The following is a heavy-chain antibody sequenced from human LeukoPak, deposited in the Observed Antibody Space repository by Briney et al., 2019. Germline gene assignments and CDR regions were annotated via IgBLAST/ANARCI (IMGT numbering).Heavy chain of an antibody. V-gene: IGHV4-4*07. CDR1: GGSISSYY. J-gene: IGHJ6*03. CDR2: IYLSGCT. CDR3: ARSTGTTVFSMGVRNYYYYMDV. Sequence: PSETLSLTCTVSGGSISSYYWSWIRQPAGKGLEWIGRIYLSGCTNYNPSLKSRVTMSVDTSKNQFSLKLSSVTAADTAVYYCARSTGTTVFSMGVRNYYYYMDVWGKGTTVTVSS. D-gene: IGHD4-11*01.